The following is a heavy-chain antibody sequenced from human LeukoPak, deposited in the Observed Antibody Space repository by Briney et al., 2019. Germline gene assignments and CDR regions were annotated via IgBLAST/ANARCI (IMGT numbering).Heavy chain of an antibody. V-gene: IGHV3-30*02. J-gene: IGHJ4*02. Sequence: PGGSLRLSCAASGFTFSSYGMHWVRQAPGKGLEWVAFIRYDASNKYYADSVKGRFTISRDNSKNTLYLQMNSLRAEDTAVYYCAKVGWGVYNWNLADYWGQGTLVTVSS. CDR3: AKVGWGVYNWNLADY. D-gene: IGHD1-20*01. CDR1: GFTFSSYG. CDR2: IRYDASNK.